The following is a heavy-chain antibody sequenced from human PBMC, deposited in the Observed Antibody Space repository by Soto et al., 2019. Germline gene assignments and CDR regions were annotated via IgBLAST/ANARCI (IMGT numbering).Heavy chain of an antibody. V-gene: IGHV1-69*13. J-gene: IGHJ6*02. CDR1: GGTFSSYA. CDR2: IIPIFGTA. D-gene: IGHD3-16*01. Sequence: ASVKVSCKASGGTFSSYAISWVRQAPGQGLEWMGGIIPIFGTANYAQKFQGRVTITADESTGTAYMELSSLRSEDTAVYYCARSFTYVWGSSSGEYYYYYYGMDVWGQGTTVTVSS. CDR3: ARSFTYVWGSSSGEYYYYYYGMDV.